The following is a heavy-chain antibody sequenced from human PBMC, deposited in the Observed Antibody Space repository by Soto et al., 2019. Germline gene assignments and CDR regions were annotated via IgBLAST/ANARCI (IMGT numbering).Heavy chain of an antibody. CDR2: ISGSPRST. Sequence: EVQLLESWGGLVQPGGSLRLSCAASGFTFSTYAMSWVRQTPGKGLEWVSAISGSPRSTYYADSVKGRFTISRDNSKKTLCLQMSSLRAEDTAVYYCTIDDYVSSGNLYYFDYWGQGTLVSVSS. V-gene: IGHV3-23*01. D-gene: IGHD3-22*01. CDR1: GFTFSTYA. J-gene: IGHJ4*02. CDR3: TIDDYVSSGNLYYFDY.